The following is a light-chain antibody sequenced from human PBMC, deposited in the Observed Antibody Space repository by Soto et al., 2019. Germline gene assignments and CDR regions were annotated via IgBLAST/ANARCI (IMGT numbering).Light chain of an antibody. Sequence: EIVLTQSPATLSLSPGERATLSCGASQSISSYLAWYQQKPGLAPRLLIYDASSRATGIPDRFSGSGSGTVCTLTISRLEPEDFAVYYCQQYGGSLTFGPGTQVDIK. CDR2: DAS. V-gene: IGKV3D-20*01. CDR3: QQYGGSLT. J-gene: IGKJ3*01. CDR1: QSISSY.